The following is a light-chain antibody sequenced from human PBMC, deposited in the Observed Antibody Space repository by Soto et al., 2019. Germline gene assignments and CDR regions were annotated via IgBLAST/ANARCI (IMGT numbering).Light chain of an antibody. J-gene: IGLJ1*01. Sequence: QSALTQPASVSGSPGQSVTISCTGASSDVGRNNYLSWYQQHPGKAPKLMIYDVSNRPSGVSDRFSGSQSGNTASLTISGRQAEDEADYYCRSYTGSSTLYVFGTGTKVTVL. CDR2: DVS. V-gene: IGLV2-14*01. CDR3: RSYTGSSTLYV. CDR1: SSDVGRNNY.